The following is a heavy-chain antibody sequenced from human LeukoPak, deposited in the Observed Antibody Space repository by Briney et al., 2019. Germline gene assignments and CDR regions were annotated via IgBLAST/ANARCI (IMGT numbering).Heavy chain of an antibody. CDR2: IIDVGDT. J-gene: IGHJ4*02. CDR1: GFTLSEHA. Sequence: GGSLRLSCAVSGFTLSEHAMSWVRQAPGEGLEWVSGIIDVGDTYYADSVKGRFTISRDSSKNTLYLQMNSLRAEDTATYYCAKDYCRGGNCPLPFFDSWGQGTLVTASS. D-gene: IGHD2-15*01. V-gene: IGHV3-23*01. CDR3: AKDYCRGGNCPLPFFDS.